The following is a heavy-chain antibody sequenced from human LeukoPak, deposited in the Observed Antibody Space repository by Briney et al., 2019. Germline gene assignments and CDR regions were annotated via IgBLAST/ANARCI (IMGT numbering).Heavy chain of an antibody. Sequence: GGSLRLSCAVSGFTFNSFRMHWVRQAPGKGLEWVAFIGSDGSEKFYGDSLKGRVTISRDNSKKILYLQMNSARLEDTAVYYCAKGRPAGVSDTPAFDHWGQGTLVIVSS. CDR3: AKGRPAGVSDTPAFDH. CDR2: IGSDGSEK. CDR1: GFTFNSFR. J-gene: IGHJ4*02. V-gene: IGHV3-30*02. D-gene: IGHD2-2*01.